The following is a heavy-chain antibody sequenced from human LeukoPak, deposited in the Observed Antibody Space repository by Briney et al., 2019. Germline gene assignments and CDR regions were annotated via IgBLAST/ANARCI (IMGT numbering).Heavy chain of an antibody. Sequence: SETLSLTCTVSGDSISSISYYWGWIRQPPGKGLEWVGHIYYRGSTFYNSSLKSRVTISVDTSKNHFSLELTSVTAADTAVYYWGRYGGTTGKYYLDYGGRGPRVTVPS. CDR2: IYYRGST. CDR3: GRYGGTTGKYYLDY. CDR1: GDSISSISYY. V-gene: IGHV4-39*02. J-gene: IGHJ4*02. D-gene: IGHD1-26*01.